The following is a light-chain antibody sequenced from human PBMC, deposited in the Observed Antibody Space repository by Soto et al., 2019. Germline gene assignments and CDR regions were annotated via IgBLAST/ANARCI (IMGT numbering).Light chain of an antibody. Sequence: QLTQSPSSLSASIGDRVTLTCRASQSIANYLNWYRHRPGEPPKLLVYAASALQSGVPSRFSGSGSGTDFTLTISGLLYEDFATYYCQQSYITPFTFGPGTKVDIK. J-gene: IGKJ3*01. CDR2: AAS. CDR1: QSIANY. V-gene: IGKV1-39*01. CDR3: QQSYITPFT.